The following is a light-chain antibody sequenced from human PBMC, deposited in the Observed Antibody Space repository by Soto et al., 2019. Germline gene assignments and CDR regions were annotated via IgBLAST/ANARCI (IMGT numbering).Light chain of an antibody. J-gene: IGLJ1*01. V-gene: IGLV1-40*01. CDR1: SSNIGACYE. CDR2: ENN. CDR3: QSFDRSLSGYV. Sequence: QSVLTQPPSVSEAPGQRVTISCTGSSSNIGACYEAHWYQQDPGTAPKLIIYENNNRPSGVSDRFSGSKSGTSASLVITGLQDEDEAEYYCQSFDRSLSGYVFGTGTKLTVL.